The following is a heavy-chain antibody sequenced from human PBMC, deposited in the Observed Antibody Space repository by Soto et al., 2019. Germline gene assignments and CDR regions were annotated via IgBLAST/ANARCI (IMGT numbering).Heavy chain of an antibody. V-gene: IGHV1-46*01. D-gene: IGHD1-26*01. CDR3: ARVGMVGAKDAFDI. Sequence: SPVNVSRKALWYLKTSYYMHWGRQATGQGLEWMGIINPSGGSTSYAQKFQARVTMTRDTSTSTVYMELSSLRSEDTAVYYCARVGMVGAKDAFDIWGQGTIVT. J-gene: IGHJ3*02. CDR2: INPSGGST. CDR1: WYLKTSYY.